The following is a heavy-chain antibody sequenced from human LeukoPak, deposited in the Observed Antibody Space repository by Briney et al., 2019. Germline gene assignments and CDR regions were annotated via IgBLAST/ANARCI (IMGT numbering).Heavy chain of an antibody. CDR3: ARERSYPTDYYYYGMDV. CDR1: GYTFTSYD. D-gene: IGHD3-16*02. Sequence: ASVMVSCKASGYTFTSYDINWVRQATGQGLEWMGWMNPNSGNTGYAQKFQGRVTMTRNTSISTAYMELSSLRSEDTAVYYCARERSYPTDYYYYGMDVWGQGTTVTVSS. CDR2: MNPNSGNT. J-gene: IGHJ6*02. V-gene: IGHV1-8*01.